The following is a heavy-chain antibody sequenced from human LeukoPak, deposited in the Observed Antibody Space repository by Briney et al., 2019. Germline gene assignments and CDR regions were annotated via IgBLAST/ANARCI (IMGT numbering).Heavy chain of an antibody. CDR3: ARLNYYDSSGYRLPDY. V-gene: IGHV1-18*01. D-gene: IGHD3-22*01. CDR1: GYTFTSYG. Sequence: ASVKVSCKASGYTFTSYGISWVRQAPGQGLEWMGWISAYNGNTKYSQKFQGRVTITRDTSASTAYMELSSLRSEDTAVYYCARLNYYDSSGYRLPDYWGQGTLVTVSS. J-gene: IGHJ4*02. CDR2: ISAYNGNT.